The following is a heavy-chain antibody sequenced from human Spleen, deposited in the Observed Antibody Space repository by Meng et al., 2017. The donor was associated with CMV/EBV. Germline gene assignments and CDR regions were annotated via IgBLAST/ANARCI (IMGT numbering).Heavy chain of an antibody. CDR1: GYTFSASY. V-gene: IGHV1-2*02. J-gene: IGHJ5*02. CDR2: INTASTGT. Sequence: SGYTFSASYLHWVRQAPGQGLEWMGWINTASTGTKYAQKFQGRVTMTRDTSISTAYMELSRLRSDDTAVYYCTRGFSIAVTGNWFDPWGQGTLVTVSS. D-gene: IGHD6-19*01. CDR3: TRGFSIAVTGNWFDP.